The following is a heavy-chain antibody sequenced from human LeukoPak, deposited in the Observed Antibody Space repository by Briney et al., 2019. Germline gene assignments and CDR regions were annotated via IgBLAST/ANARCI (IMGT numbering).Heavy chain of an antibody. J-gene: IGHJ6*03. CDR2: ISNSGSAM. V-gene: IGHV3-11*01. CDR1: GGSISGYY. CDR3: ARTSWGVDTPMLHYYFDMDL. Sequence: LSLTCTVSGGSISGYYWSWIRQPAGKGLEWISYISNSGSAMYYADSVKGRFTISRDNAKNSVYLQMSSLRSDDTAVYYCARTSWGVDTPMLHYYFDMDLWGKGTAVTVSS. D-gene: IGHD5-18*01.